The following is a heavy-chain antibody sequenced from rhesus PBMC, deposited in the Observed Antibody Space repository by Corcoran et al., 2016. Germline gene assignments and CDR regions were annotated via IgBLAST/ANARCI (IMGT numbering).Heavy chain of an antibody. D-gene: IGHD6-25*01. CDR2: ITYSGST. CDR3: ASDRGYSGSWSLGYFDY. V-gene: IGHV4-122*02. J-gene: IGHJ4*01. CDR1: GGSISSGYYY. Sequence: QVQLQESGPGLVKPSETLSVTCTVSGGSISSGYYYLSWIRQPPGKGLEWIGYITYSGSTSYNPSLTRRVTLSVDTSKNQLSLKLSSVTAADTAVYYCASDRGYSGSWSLGYFDYWGQGVLVTVSS.